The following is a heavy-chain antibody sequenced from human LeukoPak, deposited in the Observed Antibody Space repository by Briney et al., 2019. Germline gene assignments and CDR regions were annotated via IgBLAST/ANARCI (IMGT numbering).Heavy chain of an antibody. CDR3: ARRIIETRQHYMDV. J-gene: IGHJ6*03. D-gene: IGHD1-7*01. Sequence: PSETLSLTCTVSGGSISSSSYYWGWIRQPPGKGLERIGSIYYNGSTYYNPSRKSRVTISVDTSKNQFSLKLSSATAADTAVYYCARRIIETRQHYMDVWGKGTTVTVSS. CDR1: GGSISSSSYY. V-gene: IGHV4-39*01. CDR2: IYYNGST.